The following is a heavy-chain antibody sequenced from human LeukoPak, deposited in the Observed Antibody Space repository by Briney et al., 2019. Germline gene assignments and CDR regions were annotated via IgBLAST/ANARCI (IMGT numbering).Heavy chain of an antibody. Sequence: GGSLRLFCAASGFTFRTYAMSWVRQTPGKGLEWVSAINNDGDNTYYADSVKGRFSVSRDNSKNTLHLQMNSLRAEDTAKYYCAQQLGYCSGGSYYFTSWGQGTLVTVSS. CDR2: INNDGDNT. V-gene: IGHV3-23*01. CDR3: AQQLGYCSGGSYYFTS. D-gene: IGHD2-15*01. CDR1: GFTFRTYA. J-gene: IGHJ4*02.